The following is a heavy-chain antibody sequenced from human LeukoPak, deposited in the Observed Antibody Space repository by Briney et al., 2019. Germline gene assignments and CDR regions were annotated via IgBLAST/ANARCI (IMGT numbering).Heavy chain of an antibody. CDR3: ASTPCSGGSCHGNYYYYMDV. Sequence: SVKVSCKASGGTFSSYAISWVRQAPGQGLEWMGGIIPIFGTANYAQKFQGRVTITTDESASTAYMELSSLRSEDTAVYYCASTPCSGGSCHGNYYYYMDVWGKGTTVTVSS. D-gene: IGHD2-15*01. J-gene: IGHJ6*03. CDR1: GGTFSSYA. V-gene: IGHV1-69*05. CDR2: IIPIFGTA.